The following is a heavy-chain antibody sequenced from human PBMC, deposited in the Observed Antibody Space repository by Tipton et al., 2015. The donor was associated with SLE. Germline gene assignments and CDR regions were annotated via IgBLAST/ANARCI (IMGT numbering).Heavy chain of an antibody. V-gene: IGHV3-11*01. CDR1: GFTFSDDD. Sequence: SLRLSCAAAGFTFSDDDMSWIRQAPGKGLEWVSHISLSGTKILNADSVRGRITISRDNAQNTLYLQMNSLRVEDSAVYYCARGPRGWKFDSWCRGTLVTVSS. D-gene: IGHD6-19*01. CDR2: ISLSGTKI. J-gene: IGHJ4*02. CDR3: ARGPRGWKFDS.